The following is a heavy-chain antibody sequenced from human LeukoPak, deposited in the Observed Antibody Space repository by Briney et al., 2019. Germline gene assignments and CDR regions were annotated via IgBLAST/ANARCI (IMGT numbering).Heavy chain of an antibody. CDR3: ASDPGYSYGPTLY. CDR2: ISYDGSNK. J-gene: IGHJ4*02. Sequence: GGSLRLSCAASGFTFSSYAMHWVRQAPGKGLEWVAVISYDGSNKYYADSVKGRFTISRDNSKNTLYLQMNSLRAEDTAVYYCASDPGYSYGPTLYWGQGTLVTVSS. CDR1: GFTFSSYA. D-gene: IGHD5-18*01. V-gene: IGHV3-30-3*01.